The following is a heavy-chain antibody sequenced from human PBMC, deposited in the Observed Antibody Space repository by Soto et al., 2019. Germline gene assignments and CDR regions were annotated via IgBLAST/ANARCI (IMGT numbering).Heavy chain of an antibody. D-gene: IGHD6-19*01. J-gene: IGHJ5*02. CDR1: VGSISSSSYY. CDR2: IYYSGST. Sequence: PSESLSLTCTVSVGSISSSSYYWGWIRQPPGKGLEWIGSIYYSGSTYYNPSLKSRVTISVDTSKNQFSLKLSSVTAADTAVYYCANQGIAVTQGGNWFDPWGQGTLVTVPS. CDR3: ANQGIAVTQGGNWFDP. V-gene: IGHV4-39*01.